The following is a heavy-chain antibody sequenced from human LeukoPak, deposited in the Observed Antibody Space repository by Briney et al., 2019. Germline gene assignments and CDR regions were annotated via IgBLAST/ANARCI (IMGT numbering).Heavy chain of an antibody. CDR3: ATNYQPLNPFDY. CDR2: INPSGGST. D-gene: IGHD2-2*01. J-gene: IGHJ4*02. V-gene: IGHV1-46*01. CDR1: GYTFTNYY. Sequence: ASVKVSCKASGYTFTNYYVHWVRQAPGQGLEWMGVINPSGGSTNYAQRFQGKVTITTDESTSTAYMELSSLRSEDTAVYYCATNYQPLNPFDYWGQGTLVTVSS.